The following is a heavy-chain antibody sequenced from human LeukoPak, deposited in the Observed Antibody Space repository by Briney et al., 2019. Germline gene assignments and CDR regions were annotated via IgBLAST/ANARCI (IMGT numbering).Heavy chain of an antibody. CDR1: GFSFSSYG. CDR2: ISYDASKT. V-gene: IGHV3-30*02. Sequence: GGSLRLSCAGSGFSFSSYGMYWVRQAPGKGLEWVAFISYDASKTFYVDSVKGRFSISRDNSKSTVTLQMSSLRTDDTAIYYCAKGLRWFGQFYHNYFDHWGQGTLVAVSP. D-gene: IGHD3/OR15-3a*01. CDR3: AKGLRWFGQFYHNYFDH. J-gene: IGHJ4*02.